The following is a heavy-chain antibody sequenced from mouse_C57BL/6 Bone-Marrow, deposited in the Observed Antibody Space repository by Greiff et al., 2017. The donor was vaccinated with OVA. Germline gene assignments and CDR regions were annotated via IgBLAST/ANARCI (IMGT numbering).Heavy chain of an antibody. CDR3: AGVGTTVVADGYVDF. CDR2: ISYDGSN. Sequence: EVKLMESGPGLVKPSQSLSLTCSVTGYSITSGYYWNWIRQFPGNKLEWMGYISYDGSNNYNPSLKNRISITRDTSKNQFFLKLNSVTTEATATYNGAGVGTTVVADGYVDFWGTGTTVTVSS. V-gene: IGHV3-6*01. J-gene: IGHJ1*03. CDR1: GYSITSGYY. D-gene: IGHD1-1*01.